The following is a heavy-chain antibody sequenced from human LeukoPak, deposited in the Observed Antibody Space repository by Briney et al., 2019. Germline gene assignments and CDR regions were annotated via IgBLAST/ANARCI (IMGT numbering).Heavy chain of an antibody. J-gene: IGHJ4*02. CDR1: GFTVSSNY. Sequence: GGSLRLSCEASGFTVSSNYMSWVRQAPGKGLEWVSVIYSGGSTYYADSVKGRFTISRDNSKNTLYLQMNSLRAEDTAVYYCAKVELGIAAAGSFDYWGQGTLVTVSS. D-gene: IGHD6-13*01. V-gene: IGHV3-66*02. CDR2: IYSGGST. CDR3: AKVELGIAAAGSFDY.